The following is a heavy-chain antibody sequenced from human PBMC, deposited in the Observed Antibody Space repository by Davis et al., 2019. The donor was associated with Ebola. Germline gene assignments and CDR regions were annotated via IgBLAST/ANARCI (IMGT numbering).Heavy chain of an antibody. V-gene: IGHV1-3*01. Sequence: ASVKVSCKASGYTFTSYAMHWVRQAPGQRLEWMGWINAGNGNTKYSQKFQGRATITRDTSASTAYMELSSLRSEDTAVYYCARGNTIFGVVLYYYGMDVWGQGTTVTVFS. D-gene: IGHD3-3*01. CDR3: ARGNTIFGVVLYYYGMDV. CDR2: INAGNGNT. J-gene: IGHJ6*02. CDR1: GYTFTSYA.